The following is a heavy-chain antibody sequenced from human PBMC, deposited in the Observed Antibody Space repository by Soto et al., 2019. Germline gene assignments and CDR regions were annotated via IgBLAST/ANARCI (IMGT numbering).Heavy chain of an antibody. V-gene: IGHV3-9*01. CDR1: GFTFGDYA. J-gene: IGHJ6*02. CDR2: ITWSSGVM. Sequence: EVQLEESGGGLVQPGGSLRLSCAASGFTFGDYAMHWVRQHPGQGLEWVSGITWSSGVMAYADSVKGRFTISRDNAKNFLYLQMNSQRVEDTALYYCGRDIPGGDGSYLTSGLDVWGLGTTVTVSS. CDR3: GRDIPGGDGSYLTSGLDV. D-gene: IGHD1-26*01.